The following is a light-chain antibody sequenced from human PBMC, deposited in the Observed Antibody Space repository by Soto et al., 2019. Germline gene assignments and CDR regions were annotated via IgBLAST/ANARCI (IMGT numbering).Light chain of an antibody. CDR3: QQRSNWPRFT. CDR1: QSVSNY. J-gene: IGKJ2*01. Sequence: EIVLTQAPATLSLSPWERATLSCRASQSVSNYLAWYQQKPGQAPRLLIYDASNRATGIPARFIGSGSGTDFTLTISSLEPEDFAVYYCQQRSNWPRFTFGQGTKVEIK. CDR2: DAS. V-gene: IGKV3-11*01.